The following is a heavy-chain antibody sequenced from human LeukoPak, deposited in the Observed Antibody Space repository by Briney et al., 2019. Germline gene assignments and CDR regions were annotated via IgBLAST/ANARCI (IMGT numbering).Heavy chain of an antibody. Sequence: PGGSLRLSCAASGFTFSSYEMNWVRQAPGKGLVWVSRINSDGSSTSYADSVKGRFTISRDNAKNTLYLQMNSLRAEDTAVYYCARSLATVTTGPVRLDPWGQGTLVTVSS. CDR3: ARSLATVTTGPVRLDP. V-gene: IGHV3-74*01. D-gene: IGHD4-17*01. J-gene: IGHJ5*02. CDR1: GFTFSSYE. CDR2: INSDGSST.